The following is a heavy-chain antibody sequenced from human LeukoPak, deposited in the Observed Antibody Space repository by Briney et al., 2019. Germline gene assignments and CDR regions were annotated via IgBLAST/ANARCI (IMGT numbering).Heavy chain of an antibody. J-gene: IGHJ3*02. Sequence: SETLSLTCAVYGGSFSGYYWSWIRQPPGKGLEWIGEINHSGSTNYNPSLKSRVTISVDTSKNQFSLKLSSVTAADTAVYYCARAYLSSIWPNDAFDIWGQGTMVTVSS. CDR1: GGSFSGYY. D-gene: IGHD6-13*01. V-gene: IGHV4-34*01. CDR2: INHSGST. CDR3: ARAYLSSIWPNDAFDI.